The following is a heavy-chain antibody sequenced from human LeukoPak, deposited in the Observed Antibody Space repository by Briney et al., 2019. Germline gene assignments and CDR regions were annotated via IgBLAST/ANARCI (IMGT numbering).Heavy chain of an antibody. CDR1: GGTFSSYA. V-gene: IGHV1-69*13. CDR2: IVPIFGTA. Sequence: GASVKVSCKASGGTFSSYAISWVRQAPGQGLEWIGGIVPIFGTANYAQKFQGRVTITADESTSTAYMELSSLRSEDTAVYYCARATQYPDAFDIWGQGTMVTVSS. CDR3: ARATQYPDAFDI. D-gene: IGHD2-2*01. J-gene: IGHJ3*02.